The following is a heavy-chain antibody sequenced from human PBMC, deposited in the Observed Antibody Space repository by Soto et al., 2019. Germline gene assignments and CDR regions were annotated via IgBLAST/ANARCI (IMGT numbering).Heavy chain of an antibody. CDR2: IYYSGNT. CDR1: DGSIISRTYY. D-gene: IGHD3-10*01. Sequence: SETMPLTCTVFDGSIISRTYYRGRIRQPPGKGLEWIGSIYYSGNTYYKSSLQSRVTISVDTAKNQFSLKLSSVTAADTAVYYCARQYYFGSGSYYNRVFDFWGQGTLVTVSS. V-gene: IGHV4-39*01. J-gene: IGHJ4*02. CDR3: ARQYYFGSGSYYNRVFDF.